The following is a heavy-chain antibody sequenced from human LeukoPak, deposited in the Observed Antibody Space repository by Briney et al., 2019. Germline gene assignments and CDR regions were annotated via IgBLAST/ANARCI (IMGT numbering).Heavy chain of an antibody. D-gene: IGHD6-13*01. CDR2: IYSGGST. V-gene: IGHV3-66*01. Sequence: SGGSLRLSCAASGFTVSSNYMSWVRQAPGKGLEWVSVIYSGGSTYYADSVKGRFTISRDNSKNTLYLQMNSLRAEDTAVYYCARDPKAAAGLDYWGQGTLVTVSS. J-gene: IGHJ4*02. CDR1: GFTVSSNY. CDR3: ARDPKAAAGLDY.